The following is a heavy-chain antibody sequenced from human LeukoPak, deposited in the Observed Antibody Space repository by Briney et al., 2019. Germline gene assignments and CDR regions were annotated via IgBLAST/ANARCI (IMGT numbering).Heavy chain of an antibody. Sequence: SETLSLTCTVSGGSISSASYYWSWIRQPAGKGLQWIGRIYTSGSTYYNPSLKSRVTISVDTSKNQFSLKLSSVTAADTAVYYCARHEEAGNDAFDIWGQGTMVTVSS. CDR2: IYTSGST. D-gene: IGHD4-23*01. V-gene: IGHV4-61*02. CDR1: GGSISSASYY. J-gene: IGHJ3*02. CDR3: ARHEEAGNDAFDI.